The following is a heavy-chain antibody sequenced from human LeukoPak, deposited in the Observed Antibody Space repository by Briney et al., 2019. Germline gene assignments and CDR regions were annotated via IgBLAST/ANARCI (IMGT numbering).Heavy chain of an antibody. D-gene: IGHD3-10*02. CDR1: GFTFSSYE. CDR3: AELGITMIGGV. CDR2: ISSSGSTI. Sequence: GGSLRLSCAASGFTFSSYEMNWVRQAPGKGLEWVSYISSSGSTIYYADSVKGRFTISRDYAKNSLYLQMNSLRAEDTAVYYCAELGITMIGGVWGKGTTVTISS. J-gene: IGHJ6*04. V-gene: IGHV3-48*03.